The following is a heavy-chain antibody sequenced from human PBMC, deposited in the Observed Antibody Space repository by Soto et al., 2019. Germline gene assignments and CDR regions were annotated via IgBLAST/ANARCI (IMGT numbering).Heavy chain of an antibody. D-gene: IGHD6-19*01. CDR1: GFTFSSYS. J-gene: IGHJ6*02. V-gene: IGHV3-21*01. CDR3: ARDRSGWYIYYYYGMDV. CDR2: SSSSSSYL. Sequence: EVQLVESGGGLVKPGGSLRLSCAASGFTFSSYSMNWVRQAPGKGLEWVSSSSSSSSYLYYADSVKGRFTISRDNAKNSLYLQMNSLRAEDTDVYFCARDRSGWYIYYYYGMDVWGQGTTVTVSS.